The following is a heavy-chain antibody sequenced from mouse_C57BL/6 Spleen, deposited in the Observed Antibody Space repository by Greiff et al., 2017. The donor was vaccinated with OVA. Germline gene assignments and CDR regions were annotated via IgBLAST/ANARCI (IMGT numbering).Heavy chain of an antibody. V-gene: IGHV1-26*01. Sequence: EVQLQQSGPELVKPGASVKISCKASGYTFTDYYMNWVTQSHGKSLEWIGDINPNNGGTSYNQKFKGKATLTVDKSSSTAYMELRSLTSEDSAVYYCAYYYYGRGFAYWGQGTLVTVSA. J-gene: IGHJ3*01. CDR1: GYTFTDYY. CDR2: INPNNGGT. CDR3: AYYYYGRGFAY. D-gene: IGHD1-1*01.